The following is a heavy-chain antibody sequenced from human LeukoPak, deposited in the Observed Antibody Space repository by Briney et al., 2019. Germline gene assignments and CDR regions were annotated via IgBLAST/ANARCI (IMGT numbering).Heavy chain of an antibody. CDR1: VGSISSYY. Sequence: SQTLSLTCTVSVGSISSYYWSWIRQPPGKGLERSGYIYYSGSTNNNPSLKRRVTISVDTSKTQFSLKLSSVTAAGTGAYYCARALLGRVGAFDTWGQGTMVTVSS. CDR3: ARALLGRVGAFDT. CDR2: IYYSGST. D-gene: IGHD1-26*01. J-gene: IGHJ3*02. V-gene: IGHV4-59*01.